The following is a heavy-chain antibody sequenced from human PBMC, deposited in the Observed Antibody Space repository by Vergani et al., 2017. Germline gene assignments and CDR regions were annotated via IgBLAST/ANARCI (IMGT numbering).Heavy chain of an antibody. J-gene: IGHJ5*02. CDR3: ARGSRAAGYSGPDA. CDR2: VSVSGST. V-gene: IGHV4-4*07. CDR1: GSSITNYY. Sequence: QVPLQESGPGLVNPSETLSLTCSVSGSSITNYYWSWIRQAAGKGLEWIGRVSVSGSTDSNASLRSRVTMSIDTSTNQFFLKLTSMTAADTAIDYCARGSRAAGYSGPDAWGQGTRVTVSS. D-gene: IGHD6-13*01.